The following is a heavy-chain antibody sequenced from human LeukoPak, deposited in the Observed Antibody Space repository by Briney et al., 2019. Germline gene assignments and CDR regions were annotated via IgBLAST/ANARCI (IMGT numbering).Heavy chain of an antibody. CDR1: GYTFTCYG. Sequence: ASVKVSCKASGYTFTCYGISWVRQAPGQGLEWMGWISAYNGNTNYAQKFQGRVTMTTDSSTSTVYMELRSLGSDDTAVYYCARDQAAAGIYYFDYWGQGTLVTVSS. V-gene: IGHV1-18*01. D-gene: IGHD6-13*01. CDR2: ISAYNGNT. J-gene: IGHJ4*02. CDR3: ARDQAAAGIYYFDY.